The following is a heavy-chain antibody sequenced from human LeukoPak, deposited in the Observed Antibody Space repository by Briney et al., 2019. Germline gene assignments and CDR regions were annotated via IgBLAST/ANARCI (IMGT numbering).Heavy chain of an antibody. CDR2: ISSDGGGT. CDR1: GFTFSDYT. V-gene: IGHV3-64*01. J-gene: IGHJ6*03. Sequence: GGSLRLSCVGSGFTFSDYTMHWVRQAPGKGLEYVAVISSDGGGTYYATSVRGRLTISRDNSDNALYLHMGNLRADDLGMYFCARESVASTNSYFYYMDVWGKGTTVTISS. CDR3: ARESVASTNSYFYYMDV. D-gene: IGHD1-26*01.